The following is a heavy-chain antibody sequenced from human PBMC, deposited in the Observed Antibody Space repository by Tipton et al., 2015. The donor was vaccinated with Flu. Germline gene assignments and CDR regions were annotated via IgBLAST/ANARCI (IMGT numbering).Heavy chain of an antibody. CDR2: IYSSGST. CDR1: GGSLSSFY. J-gene: IGHJ4*02. Sequence: TLSLTCTVSGGSLSSFYWSWIRQPAGKGLEYIGRIYSSGSTNYNPSFKSRVSMSLDASKTQFSLNLNSVTAADTAMYYCARGSGSGIHVMFDYWGQGTLVTVSS. CDR3: ARGSGSGIHVMFDY. V-gene: IGHV4-4*07. D-gene: IGHD3-10*01.